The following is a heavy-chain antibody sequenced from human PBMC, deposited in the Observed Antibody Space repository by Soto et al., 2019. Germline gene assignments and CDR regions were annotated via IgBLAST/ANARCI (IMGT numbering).Heavy chain of an antibody. Sequence: QVQLQESGPGLVKSSETLSLTCTVSGGSVSRGGDYWSWIRQPPGKGLEWIGYVYYSGSTNYNPSLKSRATISVDTSQSQFSLKLSSVTAADTAVYYCARAYCSSIACSKDYYYYYGMDVWGQGTTVTVSS. V-gene: IGHV4-61*08. J-gene: IGHJ6*02. CDR3: ARAYCSSIACSKDYYYYYGMDV. D-gene: IGHD2-2*01. CDR2: VYYSGST. CDR1: GGSVSRGGDY.